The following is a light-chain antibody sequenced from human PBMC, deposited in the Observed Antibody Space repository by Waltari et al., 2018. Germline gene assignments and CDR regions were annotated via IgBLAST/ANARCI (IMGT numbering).Light chain of an antibody. Sequence: DIQMTQPPSTLSASVGDRVFITCRASQSINTWLAWYQQKPGKAPRVLIYRASSLEVGVPSRFSGSGSGTEFTLTISGLQPDDFATYYCQQYNSYSTFGQGTRVEIK. CDR1: QSINTW. CDR2: RAS. J-gene: IGKJ1*01. CDR3: QQYNSYST. V-gene: IGKV1-5*03.